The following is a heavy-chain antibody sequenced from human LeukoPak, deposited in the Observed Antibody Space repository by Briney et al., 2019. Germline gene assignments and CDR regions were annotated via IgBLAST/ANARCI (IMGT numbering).Heavy chain of an antibody. D-gene: IGHD4-23*01. Sequence: TSETLSLTCTVSGGSISSSSYYWGWIRQPPGKGVEWIGRIYYSGSTYDNPALKSRVTISVDTSKNQFSLKLSSVTAADTAVYYCARHWSTVAYSTPTYYFDYWGQGTLVTVSS. CDR2: IYYSGST. J-gene: IGHJ4*02. V-gene: IGHV4-39*01. CDR3: ARHWSTVAYSTPTYYFDY. CDR1: GGSISSSSYY.